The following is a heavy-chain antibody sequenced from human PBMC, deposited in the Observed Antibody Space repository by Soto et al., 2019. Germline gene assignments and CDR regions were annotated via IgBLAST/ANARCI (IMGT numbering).Heavy chain of an antibody. Sequence: PSETLSLTCTVPGGSISSGGYYWSWIRQHPGKGLEWIGYIYYSGSTYYNPSLKSRVTISVDTSKNQFSLKLSSVTAADTAVYYCARDPLTIAAAGPCWGQGTLVTVSS. D-gene: IGHD6-13*01. CDR2: IYYSGST. V-gene: IGHV4-31*03. CDR1: GGSISSGGYY. J-gene: IGHJ4*02. CDR3: ARDPLTIAAAGPC.